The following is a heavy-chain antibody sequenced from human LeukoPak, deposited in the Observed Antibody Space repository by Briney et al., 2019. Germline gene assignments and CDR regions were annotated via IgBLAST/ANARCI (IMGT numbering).Heavy chain of an antibody. J-gene: IGHJ4*02. CDR1: GFTFGNYA. D-gene: IGHD2-15*01. V-gene: IGHV3-49*03. CDR3: AKAPVTSCRGAFCYPFDY. CDR2: IRSKAYGETT. Sequence: PGGSPRLSCTASGFTFGNYAMTWFRQAPGKGLEWVGFIRSKAYGETTEYAASVKGRFTISRDDSKSIAYLQMNSLKTEDTAVYYCAKAPVTSCRGAFCYPFDYWGQGTLVTVSS.